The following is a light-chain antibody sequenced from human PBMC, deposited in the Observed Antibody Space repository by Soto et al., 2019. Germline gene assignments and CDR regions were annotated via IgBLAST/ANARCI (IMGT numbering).Light chain of an antibody. CDR3: QQYGNSHFT. CDR1: QSVASSY. J-gene: IGKJ3*01. V-gene: IGKV3-20*01. CDR2: GAS. Sequence: ELVLTQSPGTLSLSPGERATLSCRASQSVASSYLAWYQQKPGQAPRLVIHGASSRATGIPDGFSGSGSGTDFILTISRLEPEDFAVYYCQQYGNSHFTFGPGTKVDIK.